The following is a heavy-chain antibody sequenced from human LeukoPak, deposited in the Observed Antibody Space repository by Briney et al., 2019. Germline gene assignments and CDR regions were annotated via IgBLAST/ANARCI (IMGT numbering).Heavy chain of an antibody. Sequence: SETLSLTCTVSGGSISSYYWSWIRQPPGKGLEWIGEINHSGSTNYNPSLKSRVTISVDTSKNQFSLKLSSVTAADTAVYYCARWCSSTSCLAHYYYYGMDVWGQGTTVTVSS. D-gene: IGHD2-2*01. V-gene: IGHV4-34*01. J-gene: IGHJ6*02. CDR2: INHSGST. CDR1: GGSISSYY. CDR3: ARWCSSTSCLAHYYYYGMDV.